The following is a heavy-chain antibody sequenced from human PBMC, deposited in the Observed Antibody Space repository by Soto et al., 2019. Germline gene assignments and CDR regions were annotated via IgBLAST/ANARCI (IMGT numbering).Heavy chain of an antibody. CDR1: GFSLSTSGVG. CDR2: IYWDDDK. D-gene: IGHD3-22*01. J-gene: IGHJ4*02. Sequence: QITLKESGPTLVKPTQTLTLTCTFSGFSLSTSGVGVGWIRQPPGKALEWLALIYWDDDKRYSPSLKSRLTITKDTSKTQVVLTMTNMDPVDTATYYCAHSGYDYYDSSGLYYFDYWGQGTLVTVSS. V-gene: IGHV2-5*02. CDR3: AHSGYDYYDSSGLYYFDY.